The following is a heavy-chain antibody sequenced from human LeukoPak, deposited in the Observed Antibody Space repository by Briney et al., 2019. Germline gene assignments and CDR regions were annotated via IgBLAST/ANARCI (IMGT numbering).Heavy chain of an antibody. CDR3: ARFSGSQADDY. J-gene: IGHJ4*02. D-gene: IGHD1-26*01. Sequence: GGSLRLSCAASGFTFSSYSMNWVRQAPGKGLEWVSSISSSSSYIYYADSVKGRFTISRDNAKNSLYLQMNSLRAEDTAVNYCARFSGSQADDYWGQGTLVTVSS. CDR2: ISSSSSYI. V-gene: IGHV3-21*01. CDR1: GFTFSSYS.